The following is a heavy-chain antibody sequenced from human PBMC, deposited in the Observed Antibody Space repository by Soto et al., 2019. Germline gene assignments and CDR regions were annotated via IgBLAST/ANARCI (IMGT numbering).Heavy chain of an antibody. Sequence: PSETLSLTCAVYGGSFSGYYWSWIRQPPGKGLEWIGEINHSGSTNYNPSLKGRVTISVDTSKNQFSLKLSSVTAADTAVYYCARVWSSIVTMVRGVRYYFDYWGQGTLVTVSS. CDR1: GGSFSGYY. V-gene: IGHV4-34*01. CDR2: INHSGST. CDR3: ARVWSSIVTMVRGVRYYFDY. D-gene: IGHD3-10*01. J-gene: IGHJ4*02.